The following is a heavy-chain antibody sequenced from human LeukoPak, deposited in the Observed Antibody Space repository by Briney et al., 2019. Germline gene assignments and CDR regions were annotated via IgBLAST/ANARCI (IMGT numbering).Heavy chain of an antibody. J-gene: IGHJ4*02. V-gene: IGHV3-21*01. CDR2: ISSSSSYI. D-gene: IGHD3-10*01. Sequence: PGGSLRLSCAASGFTFSSYSMNWVRQAPGKGLEWVSSISSSSSYIYYADSVKGRFTISRDNAKNSLYLQMNILRAEDTAVYYCARDANYGSGTSRHFDYWGQGTLVTVSS. CDR1: GFTFSSYS. CDR3: ARDANYGSGTSRHFDY.